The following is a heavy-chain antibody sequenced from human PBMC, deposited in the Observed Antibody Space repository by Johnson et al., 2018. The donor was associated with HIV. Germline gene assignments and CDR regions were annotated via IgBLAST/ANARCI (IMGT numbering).Heavy chain of an antibody. D-gene: IGHD2-15*01. CDR2: ISWNSGSI. V-gene: IGHV3-9*01. CDR3: VVVVVAATAFDI. Sequence: VQLVESGGGLVQPGGSLRLSCAASGFTFDDYTMHWVRQAPGKGLEWVSGISWNSGSIGYADSVKGRFTISRDNAKNSLYLQMNSLRAEDTALYYCVVVVVAATAFDIWGQGTMVTVSS. J-gene: IGHJ3*02. CDR1: GFTFDDYT.